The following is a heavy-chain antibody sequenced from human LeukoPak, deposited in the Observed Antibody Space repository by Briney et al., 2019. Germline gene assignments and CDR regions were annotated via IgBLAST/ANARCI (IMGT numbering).Heavy chain of an antibody. J-gene: IGHJ4*02. D-gene: IGHD4-23*01. V-gene: IGHV4-61*01. CDR2: IYYSGST. CDR1: GGSVSSGSYY. CDR3: ARDLFNYGGNSLHYFDY. Sequence: SETLSLTCTVSGGSVSSGSYYWSWIRQPPGKGLEWIGHIYYSGSTYYSPSLKSRVTISVDTSKNQSSLKLSSVTAADTAVYYCARDLFNYGGNSLHYFDYWGQGNLVTVSS.